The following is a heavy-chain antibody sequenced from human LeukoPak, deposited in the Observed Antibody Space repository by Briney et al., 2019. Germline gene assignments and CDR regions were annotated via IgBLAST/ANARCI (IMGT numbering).Heavy chain of an antibody. J-gene: IGHJ4*02. CDR1: EFTFSKFG. D-gene: IGHD3-10*01. CDR3: ARVGGFGDLYYFDY. V-gene: IGHV3-21*01. Sequence: GGSLRLSCAASEFTFSKFGMHWVRQAPGKGLEWVSSISSSSSYIYYADSVKGRFTISRDNAKNSLYLQMNSLRAEDTAVYYCARVGGFGDLYYFDYWGQGTLVTVSS. CDR2: ISSSSSYI.